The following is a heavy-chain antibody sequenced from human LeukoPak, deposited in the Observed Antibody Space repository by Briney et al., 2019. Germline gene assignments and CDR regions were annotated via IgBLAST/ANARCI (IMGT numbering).Heavy chain of an antibody. J-gene: IGHJ4*02. CDR1: GGTFSSYA. CDR2: IIPIFGTA. CDR3: AGDKRYCSSTSCYYLDY. D-gene: IGHD2-2*01. Sequence: SVKVSCKASGGTFSSYAISWVRQAPGQGLEWMGGIIPIFGTANYAQKFQGRVTITADESTSTAYMELSSLRSEDTAVYYCAGDKRYCSSTSCYYLDYWGQGTLVTVSS. V-gene: IGHV1-69*13.